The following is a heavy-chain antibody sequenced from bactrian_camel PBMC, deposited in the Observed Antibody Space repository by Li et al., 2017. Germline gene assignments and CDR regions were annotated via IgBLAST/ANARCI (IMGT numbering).Heavy chain of an antibody. J-gene: IGHJ4*01. V-gene: IGHV3S1*01. CDR3: ATDPYIY. CDR1: GSTLSSYR. Sequence: VQLVESGGGLVQPGESLRLSCAASGSTLSSYRTYWVRQAPGKGLEWVASIYTGVGTTNYAASVKGRFTISQDNAKNTVYLQMNSLKSTDTALYFCATDPYIYWGQGTQVTVS. CDR2: IYTGVGTT.